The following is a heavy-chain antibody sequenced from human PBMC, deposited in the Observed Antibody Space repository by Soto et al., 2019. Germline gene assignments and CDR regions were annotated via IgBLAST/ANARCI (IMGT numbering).Heavy chain of an antibody. J-gene: IGHJ5*02. CDR3: ARPFDTSGWFDP. V-gene: IGHV5-51*01. D-gene: IGHD6-19*01. CDR1: GYSFTSYW. Sequence: GESLKISCKGSGYSFTSYWIGWVRQMPGKGLELMGIIYPDDSDTRYSPSFQGHVTISADKSISATYLQWNNLKASDTAMYYCARPFDTSGWFDPWGQGTLVTVSS. CDR2: IYPDDSDT.